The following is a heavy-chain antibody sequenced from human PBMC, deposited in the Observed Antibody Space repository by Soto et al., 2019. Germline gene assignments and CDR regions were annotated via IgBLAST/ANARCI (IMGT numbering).Heavy chain of an antibody. J-gene: IGHJ4*02. CDR3: TTAGY. V-gene: IGHV3-15*01. CDR2: FKSKTDGGPT. Sequence: GSLRLSCAASGFTFSNAWMSWVRQAPGKGLEWVGRFKSKTDGGPTDYAAPVKGRFTISNDNTNSTLYLQMTSLKAEDTAVYYCTTAGYWGQGTLVTVSS. CDR1: GFTFSNAW.